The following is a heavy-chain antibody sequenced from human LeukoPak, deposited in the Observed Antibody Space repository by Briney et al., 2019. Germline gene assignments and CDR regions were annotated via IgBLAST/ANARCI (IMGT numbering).Heavy chain of an antibody. Sequence: ASVKVSCKASGYTFTSYGISWVRQAPGQGLEWMGWISAYNGNTNYAQKLQGRVTMTTDTSTSTAYMELRSLRSDDTAVYYCARVLITIAARLHYYYMDVWGKGTTVTVSS. CDR2: ISAYNGNT. J-gene: IGHJ6*03. D-gene: IGHD6-6*01. CDR3: ARVLITIAARLHYYYMDV. V-gene: IGHV1-18*01. CDR1: GYTFTSYG.